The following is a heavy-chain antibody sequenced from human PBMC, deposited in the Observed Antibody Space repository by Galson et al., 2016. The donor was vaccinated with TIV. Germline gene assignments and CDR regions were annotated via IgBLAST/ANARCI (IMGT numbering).Heavy chain of an antibody. V-gene: IGHV1-69*13. D-gene: IGHD3-10*01. J-gene: IGHJ5*02. CDR1: GGTLAYGGKFSSYV. CDR3: ARATNYYDIWCDP. CDR2: IIPIFGTT. Sequence: SVKVSCKALGGTLAYGGKFSSYVISWVRQAPGQGLEWMGRIIPIFGTTKYAQKFQGRVTITADESTDTACVELNSLTSEDTAVYYCARATNYYDIWCDPWGQGTLVTVSS.